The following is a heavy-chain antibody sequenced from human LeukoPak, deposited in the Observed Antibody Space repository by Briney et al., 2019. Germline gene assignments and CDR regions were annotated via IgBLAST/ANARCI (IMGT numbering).Heavy chain of an antibody. J-gene: IGHJ3*02. V-gene: IGHV4-34*01. CDR2: INHSGST. CDR1: GGSFSGYY. Sequence: SETLSLTCAVYGGSFSGYYWSWIRQPPGKGLEWIGEINHSGSTNYNPSLKSRVTISVDTSKNQFSLQLNSVTPEDTAVYYCARWLGYNSLGAFDIWGQGTMVTVSS. D-gene: IGHD5-24*01. CDR3: ARWLGYNSLGAFDI.